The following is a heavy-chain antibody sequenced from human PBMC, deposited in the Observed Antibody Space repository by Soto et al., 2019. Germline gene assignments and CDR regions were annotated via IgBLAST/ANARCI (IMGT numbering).Heavy chain of an antibody. CDR3: ARGNQYYYGSASYYNNWFDP. V-gene: IGHV4-34*01. CDR2: INHSGST. Sequence: SETLSLTCAVYGGSFSGYYWSWIRQPPGKGLEWIGEINHSGSTNYNPSLKSRVTISVDTSKNQFSLKLSSVTAADTAVYYCARGNQYYYGSASYYNNWFDPWGQGTLVTVSS. D-gene: IGHD3-10*01. J-gene: IGHJ5*02. CDR1: GGSFSGYY.